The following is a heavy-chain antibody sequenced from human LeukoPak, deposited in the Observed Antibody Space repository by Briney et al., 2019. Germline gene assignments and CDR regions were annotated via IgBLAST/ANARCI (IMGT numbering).Heavy chain of an antibody. CDR3: ARGSEWSSGVSDY. D-gene: IGHD3-3*01. CDR1: GFTFSTCG. CDR2: ISGSSAYI. Sequence: GGSLRLSCAASGFTFSTCGMNWVRQAPGKGLEWVSSISGSSAYIYYADSVKGRFTISRDNAKNSLYLQMNSLRAEDTAVYYCARGSEWSSGVSDYWGQGALVTVSS. V-gene: IGHV3-21*01. J-gene: IGHJ4*02.